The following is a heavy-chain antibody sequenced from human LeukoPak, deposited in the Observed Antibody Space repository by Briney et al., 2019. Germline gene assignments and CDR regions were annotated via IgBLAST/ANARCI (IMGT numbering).Heavy chain of an antibody. CDR2: IYYSGST. CDR1: GGSISSGGYY. V-gene: IGHV4-31*03. CDR3: ARDSDMVRGVIRWFDP. Sequence: PSQTLSLTCTVSGGSISSGGYYWSWIRQHPGKGLEWIGYIYYSGSTYYNPSLKSRVTISVDTSKNQFSLKLSSVTAADTAVYYCARDSDMVRGVIRWFDPWGQGTLVTVSS. D-gene: IGHD3-10*01. J-gene: IGHJ5*02.